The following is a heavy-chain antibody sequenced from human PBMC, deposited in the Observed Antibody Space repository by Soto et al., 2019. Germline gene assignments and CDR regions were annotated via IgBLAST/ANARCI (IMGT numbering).Heavy chain of an antibody. CDR1: GFTFSSYG. J-gene: IGHJ6*02. CDR3: AKDYFDSSSSGYYYYGMDV. V-gene: IGHV3-30*18. Sequence: QVQLVESGGGVVQPGRSLRLSCAASGFTFSSYGMHWVRQAPGKGLVWVAVISYDGSNKYYADSVKGRFTISRDNSKNTLYLQMNSLRGEDSAVYYCAKDYFDSSSSGYYYYGMDVWGQGTTVTVSS. CDR2: ISYDGSNK. D-gene: IGHD6-6*01.